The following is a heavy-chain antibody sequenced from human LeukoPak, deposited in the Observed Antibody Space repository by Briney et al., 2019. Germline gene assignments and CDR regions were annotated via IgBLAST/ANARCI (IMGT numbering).Heavy chain of an antibody. Sequence: GESLKISCKGSGYSFTSYWIGWVRQMPGKGLEWMGIIYPGDSDTRYSPSFQGQVTISADKSISTAYLQWSSLKASDTAMYYCARRRYCSSTSCYHGAAFDIWGQGTMVTVSS. CDR3: ARRRYCSSTSCYHGAAFDI. D-gene: IGHD2-2*01. J-gene: IGHJ3*02. V-gene: IGHV5-51*01. CDR2: IYPGDSDT. CDR1: GYSFTSYW.